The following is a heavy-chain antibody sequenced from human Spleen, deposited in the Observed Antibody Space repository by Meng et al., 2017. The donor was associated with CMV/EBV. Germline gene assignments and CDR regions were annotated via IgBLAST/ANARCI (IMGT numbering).Heavy chain of an antibody. Sequence: ASVKVSCKASGYTFTAFHMHWVRQAPGQGLEWMGIINPSVGSTNYAQKFQGRVTMTSDTSTSTVYMGLSSLRSDDTAIYYCARGEDTNFYARRYFGYWGQGTLVTVSS. CDR2: INPSVGST. CDR1: GYTFTAFH. J-gene: IGHJ4*02. CDR3: ARGEDTNFYARRYFGY. V-gene: IGHV1-46*01. D-gene: IGHD2/OR15-2a*01.